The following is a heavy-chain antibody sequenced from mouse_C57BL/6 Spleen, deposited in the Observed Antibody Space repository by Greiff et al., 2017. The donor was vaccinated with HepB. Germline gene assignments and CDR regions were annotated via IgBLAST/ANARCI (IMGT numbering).Heavy chain of an antibody. CDR3: ARQGWLPLAY. CDR2: INPGSGGT. D-gene: IGHD2-3*01. Sequence: VQRVESGAELVRPGTSVKVSCKASGYAFTNYLIEWVKQRPGQGLEWIGVINPGSGGTNYNEKFKGKETLTADKSSSTAYMQLSSLTSEDSAVYFCARQGWLPLAYWGQGTLVTVSA. V-gene: IGHV1-54*01. J-gene: IGHJ3*01. CDR1: GYAFTNYL.